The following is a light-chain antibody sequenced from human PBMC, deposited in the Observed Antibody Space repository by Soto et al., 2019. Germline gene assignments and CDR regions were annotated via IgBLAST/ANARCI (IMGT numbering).Light chain of an antibody. Sequence: DIQMTQSPSSVSASIGDRDTITCRASQNIGTWLAWYQQKPGKAPKYLIYGASNLLSGVPSRFSGSGSGTDFTLTISNLQPEDFASYYCQQANHFPLTFGGGTRVDIK. CDR2: GAS. CDR1: QNIGTW. CDR3: QQANHFPLT. J-gene: IGKJ4*01. V-gene: IGKV1-12*01.